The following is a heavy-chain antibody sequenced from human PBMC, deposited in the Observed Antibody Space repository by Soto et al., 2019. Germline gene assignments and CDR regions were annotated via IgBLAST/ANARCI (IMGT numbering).Heavy chain of an antibody. D-gene: IGHD2-15*01. CDR1: GYTFTSYY. CDR3: ARIISGGHFDY. V-gene: IGHV1-46*01. Sequence: ASVKVSCNASGYTFTSYYMHWVRQAPGQGLEWMGIINPSGGSTSYAQKFQGRVTMTRDTSTSTVYMELSSLGSEDTAVDYCARIISGGHFDYWGQRTLVTGSS. J-gene: IGHJ4*02. CDR2: INPSGGST.